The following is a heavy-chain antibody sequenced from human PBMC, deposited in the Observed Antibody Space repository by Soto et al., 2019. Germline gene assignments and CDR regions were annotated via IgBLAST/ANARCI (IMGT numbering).Heavy chain of an antibody. CDR2: IYYSGST. V-gene: IGHV4-31*03. CDR3: ARAGMVVKRVNWFDP. D-gene: IGHD2-21*01. J-gene: IGHJ5*02. Sequence: QVQLQESGPGLVKPSQTLSLTCTVSGGSISSGGYYWSWIRQHPGKGLEWIGYIYYSGSTYYNPSLKGRVTISVDTSKNQFSLKLSSVTAADTAVYYCARAGMVVKRVNWFDPWGQGTLVTVSS. CDR1: GGSISSGGYY.